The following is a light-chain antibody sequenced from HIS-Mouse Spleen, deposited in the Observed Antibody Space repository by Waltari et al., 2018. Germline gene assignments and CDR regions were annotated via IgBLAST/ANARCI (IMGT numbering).Light chain of an antibody. J-gene: IGLJ2*01. Sequence: SYELTQPPSVSVSPGQTARITCPGDALPKKYAYWYQQNSRQAPVLVIYEDSKRPSGIPERFSGSSSGTMATLTISGAQVEDEADYYCYSTDSSGNHRVFGGGTKLTVL. CDR3: YSTDSSGNHRV. CDR2: EDS. CDR1: ALPKKY. V-gene: IGLV3-10*01.